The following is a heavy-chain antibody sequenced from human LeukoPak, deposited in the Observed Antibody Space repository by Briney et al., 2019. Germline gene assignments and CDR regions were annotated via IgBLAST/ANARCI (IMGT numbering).Heavy chain of an antibody. J-gene: IGHJ3*02. CDR3: ARGGRGSRITMVPEVNAFDI. CDR2: ISSSSSTI. CDR1: GFTFSSYS. V-gene: IGHV3-48*04. Sequence: GGCLRLSCAASGFTFSSYSMNWVRQAPGKGLEWVSYISSSSSTIYYADSVKGRFTISRDNAKNSLYLQMNSLRAEDTAVYYCARGGRGSRITMVPEVNAFDIWGQGTMVTVSS. D-gene: IGHD3-10*01.